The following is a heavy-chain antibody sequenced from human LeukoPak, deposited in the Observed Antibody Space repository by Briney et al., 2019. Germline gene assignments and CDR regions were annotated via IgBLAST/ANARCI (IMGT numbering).Heavy chain of an antibody. Sequence: SETLSLTCTVSGGSISSYYWSWIRQPPGKGLEWIGYIYYSGSTNYNPSLKSRVTISVGTSKNQFSLKLSSVTAADTAVYYCARHGPLGYCSGGSCYDLYYMDVWGKGTTVTVSS. J-gene: IGHJ6*03. D-gene: IGHD2-15*01. CDR3: ARHGPLGYCSGGSCYDLYYMDV. CDR1: GGSISSYY. V-gene: IGHV4-59*08. CDR2: IYYSGST.